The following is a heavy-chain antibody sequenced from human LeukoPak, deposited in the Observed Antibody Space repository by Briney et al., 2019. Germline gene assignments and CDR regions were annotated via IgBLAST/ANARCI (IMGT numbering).Heavy chain of an antibody. CDR1: GYTFTGYY. CDR2: INPNSGGT. CDR3: AREWDRLGSFQH. D-gene: IGHD1-26*01. J-gene: IGHJ1*01. Sequence: ASVKVSCKASGYTFTGYYMHWVRQAPGQGLEWMGWINPNSGGTNYAQKFQGRVTMTRDTSISTAYMELSRLRSDDTAVYYCAREWDRLGSFQHWGQGTLVTVSS. V-gene: IGHV1-2*02.